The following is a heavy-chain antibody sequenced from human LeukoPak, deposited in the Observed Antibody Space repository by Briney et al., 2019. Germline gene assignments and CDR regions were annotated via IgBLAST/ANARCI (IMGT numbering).Heavy chain of an antibody. J-gene: IGHJ4*02. CDR2: IAHDGTR. Sequence: PSETLSLTCGVSGGSIDSTNYWSWVRQAPGRGLEWIGEIAHDGTRNYNSSLRSRVAMSFDRANNYFSLSLTAVTAADTALCYGTRENRPFCPFAFWGQGVLVTVSS. V-gene: IGHV4-4*02. CDR3: TRENRPFCPFAF. CDR1: GGSIDSTNY. D-gene: IGHD2/OR15-2a*01.